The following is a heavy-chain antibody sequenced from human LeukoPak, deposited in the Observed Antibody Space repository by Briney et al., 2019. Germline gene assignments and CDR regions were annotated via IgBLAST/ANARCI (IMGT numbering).Heavy chain of an antibody. Sequence: GGSLRLSCAASGFTFGSYAMSWVRQAPGKGLEWVSSISGSGGSTYYADSVKGRFTFSRDNSMNTLHLQMNSLRAEDTAVYYCAKALGVNYFDYWGQGTLVTVSS. CDR2: ISGSGGST. J-gene: IGHJ4*02. CDR1: GFTFGSYA. V-gene: IGHV3-23*01. D-gene: IGHD7-27*01. CDR3: AKALGVNYFDY.